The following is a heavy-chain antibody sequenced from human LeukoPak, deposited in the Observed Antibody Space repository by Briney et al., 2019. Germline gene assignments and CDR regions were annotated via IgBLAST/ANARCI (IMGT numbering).Heavy chain of an antibody. D-gene: IGHD2-15*01. Sequence: SETLSLTCTVSGGSVSSGSYYWSWIRQPPGTGLEWIGYIYYSGSTNYNPSLKSRVTISVDTSKNQFSLKLSSVAAADTAVYYCARVIKGSLGYRSGGSCYPPPYFDYWGQGTLVTVSS. J-gene: IGHJ4*02. CDR3: ARVIKGSLGYRSGGSCYPPPYFDY. V-gene: IGHV4-61*01. CDR2: IYYSGST. CDR1: GGSVSSGSYY.